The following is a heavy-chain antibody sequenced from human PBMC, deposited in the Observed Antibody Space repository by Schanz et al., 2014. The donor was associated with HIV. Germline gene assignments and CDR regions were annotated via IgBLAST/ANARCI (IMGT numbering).Heavy chain of an antibody. V-gene: IGHV3-33*01. CDR1: GFTFRNYA. J-gene: IGHJ1*01. CDR3: ARDNRGDYYLDS. CDR2: LWFDGSID. Sequence: QVQLVESGGGVVQPGGSLRLSCAASGFTFRNYAMHWVRQVPGKGLEWVAILWFDGSIDYYVDSVRGRFTISRDNSKNTLYLQMNSLRAEDTAVYYCARDNRGDYYLDSWGQGTLVTVSS. D-gene: IGHD4-17*01.